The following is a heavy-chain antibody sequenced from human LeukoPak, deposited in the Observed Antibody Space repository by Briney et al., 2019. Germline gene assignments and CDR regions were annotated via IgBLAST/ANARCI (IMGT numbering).Heavy chain of an antibody. Sequence: PGGSLRLSCAASGFTVSSNYMSWVRQAPGKGLEWVSVIHSGGSTYYADSVKGRFTISRDNSKNTLYLQMNSLRAEDTAVYYCATDYYDSSGLNDYWGQGTLVTVSS. J-gene: IGHJ4*02. CDR3: ATDYYDSSGLNDY. V-gene: IGHV3-53*01. CDR2: IHSGGST. CDR1: GFTVSSNY. D-gene: IGHD3-22*01.